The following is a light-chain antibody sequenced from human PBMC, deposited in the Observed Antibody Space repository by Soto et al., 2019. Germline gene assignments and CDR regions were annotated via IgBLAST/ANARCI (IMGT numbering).Light chain of an antibody. V-gene: IGKV3-20*01. CDR1: QSVSSSY. CDR3: QQYNNWPPIT. CDR2: GAS. Sequence: EIVLTKSPGTLSLSQWEIATLSCRASQSVSSSYLAWYQQKPGQAPRLLIYGASSRATGIPDRFSGSGSGTEFTLTISSLQSEDFAVYHCQQYNNWPPITFGQVTRLEIK. J-gene: IGKJ5*01.